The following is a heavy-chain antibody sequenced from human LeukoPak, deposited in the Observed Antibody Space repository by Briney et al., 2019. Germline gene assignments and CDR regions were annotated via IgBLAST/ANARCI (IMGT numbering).Heavy chain of an antibody. V-gene: IGHV4-34*01. J-gene: IGHJ3*02. CDR2: INHSGST. CDR1: GGSISSYY. D-gene: IGHD3-22*01. CDR3: ARVSRPYYYDSSGYYYFDAFDI. Sequence: PSETLSLTCTVSGGSISSYYWSWIRQPPGKGLEWIGEINHSGSTNYNPSLKSRVTISVDTSKNQFSLKLSSVTAADTAVYYCARVSRPYYYDSSGYYYFDAFDIWGQGTMVTVSS.